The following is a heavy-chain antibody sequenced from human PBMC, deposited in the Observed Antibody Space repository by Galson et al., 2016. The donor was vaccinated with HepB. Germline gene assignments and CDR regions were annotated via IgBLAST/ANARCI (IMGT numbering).Heavy chain of an antibody. CDR3: ARQMDFWSGWYYGMDV. V-gene: IGHV5-51*01. CDR2: IYPGDSGT. Sequence: QSGAEVKKPGESLKISCKGSGYSFTNYWIGWVRQMPGKGLEWMGIIYPGDSGTRYSPSFQGHVTISADKSISTAYLQWSSLKASDTAMDYCARQMDFWSGWYYGMDVWGQGTTVTVSS. CDR1: GYSFTNYW. D-gene: IGHD3-3*01. J-gene: IGHJ6*02.